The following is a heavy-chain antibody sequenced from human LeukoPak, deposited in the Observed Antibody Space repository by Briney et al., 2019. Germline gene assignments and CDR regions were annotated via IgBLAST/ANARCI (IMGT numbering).Heavy chain of an antibody. V-gene: IGHV4-30-2*01. CDR2: IYHSGST. Sequence: SETLSLTCAVSGGSISSGGYSWSWIRQPPGKGLEWIGYIYHSGSTYYNPSLKSRVTISVDTSKNQFSLKLSSVTAADTAVYYCASLVAGNKNYWGQGTLVTVSS. D-gene: IGHD6-25*01. J-gene: IGHJ4*02. CDR1: GGSISSGGYS. CDR3: ASLVAGNKNY.